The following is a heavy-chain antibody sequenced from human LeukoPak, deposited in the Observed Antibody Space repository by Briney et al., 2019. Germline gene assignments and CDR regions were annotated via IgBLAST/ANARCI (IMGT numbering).Heavy chain of an antibody. Sequence: GASVKVSCKASGYTFTSYGISWVRQAPGQGLEWMGWISAYNGNTNYAQKLQGRVTITTDESTSTAYMELSSLRSEDTAVYYCARAADWNYYFDYWGQGTLVTVSS. D-gene: IGHD1-7*01. V-gene: IGHV1-18*01. CDR1: GYTFTSYG. CDR3: ARAADWNYYFDY. CDR2: ISAYNGNT. J-gene: IGHJ4*02.